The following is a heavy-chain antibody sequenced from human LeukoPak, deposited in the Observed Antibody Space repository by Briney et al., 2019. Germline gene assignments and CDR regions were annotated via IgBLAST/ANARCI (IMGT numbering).Heavy chain of an antibody. V-gene: IGHV4-39*07. CDR3: ARETSQKGAHYMDV. J-gene: IGHJ6*03. CDR2: IYYSGST. D-gene: IGHD3-16*01. Sequence: PSETLSLTCTVSGDSIRSSSYFWGWIRQPPGKGLEWIGSIYYSGSTYYNPSLKSRVTISVDTSKNQFSLKLSSVTAADTAVYYCARETSQKGAHYMDVWGKGTTVTVSS. CDR1: GDSIRSSSYF.